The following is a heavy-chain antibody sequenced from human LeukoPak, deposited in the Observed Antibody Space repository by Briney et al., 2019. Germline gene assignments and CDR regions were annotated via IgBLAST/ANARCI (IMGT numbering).Heavy chain of an antibody. D-gene: IGHD3-10*01. V-gene: IGHV3-23*01. CDR1: GFTFSSYA. Sequence: GGSLRLSCVASGFTFSSYAINWVRQAPGKGLEWVSAISGSGGSTYYADSVKGGFTISRDNSKNTLYLQMNSLRAEDTAVYYCAIDHSPVLLWFGELLFGRGQGTLVTVSS. J-gene: IGHJ4*02. CDR2: ISGSGGST. CDR3: AIDHSPVLLWFGELLFG.